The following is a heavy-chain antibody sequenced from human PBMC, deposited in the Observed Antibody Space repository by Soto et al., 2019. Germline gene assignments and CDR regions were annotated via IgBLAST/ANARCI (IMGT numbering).Heavy chain of an antibody. Sequence: EVQLVESGGGLVKPGGSLRLSCAASGFTFSSYSMNWVRQAPGKGLEWVSSISSSSSYIYYADSVKGRFTISRDNAKNSLYLQMNSLRAEDTAVYYCAILVGGYYLINIEDDYYYGMDVWGQGTTVTVSS. J-gene: IGHJ6*02. V-gene: IGHV3-21*01. CDR1: GFTFSSYS. D-gene: IGHD3-3*01. CDR3: AILVGGYYLINIEDDYYYGMDV. CDR2: ISSSSSYI.